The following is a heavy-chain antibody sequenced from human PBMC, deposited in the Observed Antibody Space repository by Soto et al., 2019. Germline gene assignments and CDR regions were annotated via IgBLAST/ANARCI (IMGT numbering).Heavy chain of an antibody. CDR1: GYTFTSYY. Sequence: GAPVKVSCKASGYTFTSYYMHWVRQAPGQGLEWMGIINPSGGSTSYAQKFQGRVTMTRDTSTSTVYMELSSLRSEDTAVYYSAREVTWYCSGGSCPTPGFDYWGQGTLVTVSS. V-gene: IGHV1-46*03. D-gene: IGHD2-15*01. J-gene: IGHJ4*02. CDR2: INPSGGST. CDR3: AREVTWYCSGGSCPTPGFDY.